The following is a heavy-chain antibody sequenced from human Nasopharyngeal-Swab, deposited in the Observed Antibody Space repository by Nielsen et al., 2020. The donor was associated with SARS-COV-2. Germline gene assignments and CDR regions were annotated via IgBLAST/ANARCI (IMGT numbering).Heavy chain of an antibody. CDR3: ARGYSGYDQWGIDY. CDR2: IGYDGSNK. CDR1: GFTFSSYG. J-gene: IGHJ4*02. Sequence: GESLKISCAASGFTFSSYGMHWVRQAPGKGLEWVAVIGYDGSNKYYADSVKGRFTITRDNSKNTLYLQMNSLRAEDTAVYYCARGYSGYDQWGIDYWGQGTLVTVSS. V-gene: IGHV3-33*01. D-gene: IGHD5-12*01.